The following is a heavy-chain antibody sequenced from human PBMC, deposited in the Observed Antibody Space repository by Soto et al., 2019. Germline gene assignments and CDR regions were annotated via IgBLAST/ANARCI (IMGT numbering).Heavy chain of an antibody. CDR2: ITGSGGST. V-gene: IGHV3-23*01. J-gene: IGHJ4*02. D-gene: IGHD4-17*01. Sequence: GGSLRLSCAASGFTFSTYAMIWVRQAPGEGLEWVSVITGSGGSTYYADSVKGRFTISRDTSKNTLFLQMNSLRAEDTAVYYCAKDRYGDYGGIDYWGQGTMVTVSS. CDR1: GFTFSTYA. CDR3: AKDRYGDYGGIDY.